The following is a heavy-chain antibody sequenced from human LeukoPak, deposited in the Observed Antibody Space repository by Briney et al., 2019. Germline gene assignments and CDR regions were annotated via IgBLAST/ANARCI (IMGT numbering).Heavy chain of an antibody. Sequence: SGTLSLTCTVSGGSISSGDYYWSWIRQPPGKGLEWIGYIYYSGSTYYNPSLKSRVTISVDTSKNQFALKLSSVTAADTAEYYCARAVIGVRGVILSLYDAFDIWGQGTMVTVSS. CDR3: ARAVIGVRGVILSLYDAFDI. D-gene: IGHD3-10*01. CDR2: IYYSGST. V-gene: IGHV4-30-4*01. J-gene: IGHJ3*02. CDR1: GGSISSGDYY.